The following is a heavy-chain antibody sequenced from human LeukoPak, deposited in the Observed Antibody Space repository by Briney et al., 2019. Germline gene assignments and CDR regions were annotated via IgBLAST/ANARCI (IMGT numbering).Heavy chain of an antibody. CDR1: GVSIQSYW. D-gene: IGHD5-18*01. CDR3: ARSGYTISAYHSDF. CDR2: IHTTGRT. Sequence: PSETLSLTCDVSGVSIQSYWWSWVRKPAGKGLEWIGRIHTTGRTNYSPSFQSRVTMSIDVSSNQFSLTLRSVTAADTAVYYCARSGYTISAYHSDFWGQGAPVTVSS. J-gene: IGHJ4*02. V-gene: IGHV4-4*07.